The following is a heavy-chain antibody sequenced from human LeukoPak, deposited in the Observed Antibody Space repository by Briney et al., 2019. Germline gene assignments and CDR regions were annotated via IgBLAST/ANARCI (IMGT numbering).Heavy chain of an antibody. D-gene: IGHD3-10*01. Sequence: SETLSLTCTVSSGPFYSYYWSWIRQAPGKGLEWIGYHYDSGSTHYNPSLKSRVTISLDTSKNQFSLNLSSVTAADTAVYYCARRTYYYGSGSFDAFDIWGQGTMVTVSS. CDR1: SGPFYSYY. J-gene: IGHJ3*02. V-gene: IGHV4-59*08. CDR3: ARRTYYYGSGSFDAFDI. CDR2: HYDSGST.